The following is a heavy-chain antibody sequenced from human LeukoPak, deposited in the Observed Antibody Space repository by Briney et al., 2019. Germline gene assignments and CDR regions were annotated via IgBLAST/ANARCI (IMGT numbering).Heavy chain of an antibody. CDR3: ARVRVIFDPNLYDY. D-gene: IGHD3-22*01. V-gene: IGHV1-2*02. CDR2: INPNSGGT. Sequence: ASVKVSCKASGYTFTGNYMHWVRQAPGQGLEWMGWINPNSGGTNYAQKFQGRVTMTRDTSISTAYMELSRLRSDDTAVYYCARVRVIFDPNLYDYWGQGTLVTVSS. J-gene: IGHJ4*02. CDR1: GYTFTGNY.